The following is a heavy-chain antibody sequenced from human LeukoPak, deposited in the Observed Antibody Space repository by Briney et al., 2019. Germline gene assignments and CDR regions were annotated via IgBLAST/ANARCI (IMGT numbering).Heavy chain of an antibody. CDR1: GYTFTGYY. CDR2: INPNSGGT. Sequence: GASVKVSCKASGYTFTGYYMHWVRQAPGQGLEWMGWINPNSGGTNYAQKFQGRVTMTRDTSISTAYMELSRLRSDDTAVYYCARDRYILTGPDHYYGMDVWGQGTTVTVSS. V-gene: IGHV1-2*02. D-gene: IGHD3-9*01. J-gene: IGHJ6*02. CDR3: ARDRYILTGPDHYYGMDV.